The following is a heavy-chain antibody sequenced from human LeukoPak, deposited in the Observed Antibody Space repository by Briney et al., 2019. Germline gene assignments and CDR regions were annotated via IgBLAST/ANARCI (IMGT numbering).Heavy chain of an antibody. D-gene: IGHD3-10*01. CDR3: ARDKTAMVRGGGARGYNWFDP. Sequence: PSETLSLTCTVSGGSISSYYWSWIRQPAGKGLEWIGRIYTSGSTNYNPSLKSRVTMSVDTSKDQFSLKLSSVTAADTAVYYCARDKTAMVRGGGARGYNWFDPWGQGTLVTVSP. CDR2: IYTSGST. J-gene: IGHJ5*02. CDR1: GGSISSYY. V-gene: IGHV4-4*07.